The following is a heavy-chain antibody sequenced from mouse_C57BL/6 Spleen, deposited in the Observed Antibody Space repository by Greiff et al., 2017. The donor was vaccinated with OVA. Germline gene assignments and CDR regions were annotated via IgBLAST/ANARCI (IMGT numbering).Heavy chain of an antibody. Sequence: EVKLQESGPGLVKPSQSLSLTCSVTGYSITSGYYWNWIRQFPGNKLEWMGYISYDGSNNYNPSLKNRISITRDTSKNQFFLKLNSVTTEDTATYYCARDYYSNYVDYWGQGTTLTVSS. D-gene: IGHD2-5*01. V-gene: IGHV3-6*01. CDR1: GYSITSGYY. J-gene: IGHJ2*01. CDR2: ISYDGSN. CDR3: ARDYYSNYVDY.